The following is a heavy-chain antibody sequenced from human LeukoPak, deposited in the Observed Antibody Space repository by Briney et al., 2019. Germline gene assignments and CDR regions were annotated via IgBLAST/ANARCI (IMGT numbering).Heavy chain of an antibody. CDR2: INPNSGGT. V-gene: IGHV1-2*02. D-gene: IGHD3-3*02. Sequence: ASVKVSCKASGYTFTGYYMHWVRQAPGQGLEWMGWINPNSGGTNYAQKFQGRVTMTRDTSISTAYMELSRLRSHDTAVYYCASFANLIPIRPFDYWGQGTLVTVSS. CDR1: GYTFTGYY. CDR3: ASFANLIPIRPFDY. J-gene: IGHJ4*02.